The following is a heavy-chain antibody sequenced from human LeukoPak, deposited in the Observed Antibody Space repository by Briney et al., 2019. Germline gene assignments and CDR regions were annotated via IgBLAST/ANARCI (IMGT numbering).Heavy chain of an antibody. V-gene: IGHV4-34*01. CDR2: INHSGST. CDR3: ARRRMPRGAFDP. D-gene: IGHD1-14*01. Sequence: PSETLSLTCAVYGGSFSGYYWSRIRQPPGKGLEWIGEINHSGSTNYNPSLKIRVTISVDTSKNQFSLKLSSVTAADTAVYYCARRRMPRGAFDPWGQGTLVTVSS. CDR1: GGSFSGYY. J-gene: IGHJ5*02.